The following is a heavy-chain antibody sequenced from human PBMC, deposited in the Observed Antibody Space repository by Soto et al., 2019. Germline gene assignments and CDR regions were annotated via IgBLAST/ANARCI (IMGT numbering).Heavy chain of an antibody. D-gene: IGHD4-17*01. V-gene: IGHV3-74*01. CDR1: GFTFSNYW. CDR3: ARGGLRAYWIDP. J-gene: IGHJ5*02. CDR2: INGDGSGT. Sequence: PGGSLRLSCAASGFTFSNYWIHWVRQVPGEGLVWLSRINGDGSGTNYADSVEGRFTISRDNAKNTVYVQMNSLRAEDTAVYYCARGGLRAYWIDPWGQGTLVTVSS.